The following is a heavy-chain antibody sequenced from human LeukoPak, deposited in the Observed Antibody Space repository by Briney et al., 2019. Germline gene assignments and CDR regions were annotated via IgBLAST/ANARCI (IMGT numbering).Heavy chain of an antibody. CDR3: ARDHYDILTGYYSGYFDY. D-gene: IGHD3-9*01. V-gene: IGHV3-66*01. CDR2: IYSGGST. J-gene: IGHJ4*02. Sequence: GGSLRLSCAASGFTVSSNYMSWVRQAPGKGLEWVSVIYSGGSTYYADSVKGRFTISRDNSKNTLYLQMNSLRAEDTAVYYCARDHYDILTGYYSGYFDYWGQGTLVTVSS. CDR1: GFTVSSNY.